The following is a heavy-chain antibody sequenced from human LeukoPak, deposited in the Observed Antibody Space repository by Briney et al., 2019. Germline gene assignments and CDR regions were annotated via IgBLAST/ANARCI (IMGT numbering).Heavy chain of an antibody. J-gene: IGHJ4*02. CDR1: GGSFSGYY. Sequence: PSETLSLTCAVYGGSFSGYYWSWIRQPPGKGLEWIGEINHSGSTNYNPSLKSRVTISVDTSKNQFSLKLSSVTAADTAVYYCARGGGSSGYYVTKYYFDYWGQGTLVTVSS. V-gene: IGHV4-34*01. D-gene: IGHD3-22*01. CDR2: INHSGST. CDR3: ARGGGSSGYYVTKYYFDY.